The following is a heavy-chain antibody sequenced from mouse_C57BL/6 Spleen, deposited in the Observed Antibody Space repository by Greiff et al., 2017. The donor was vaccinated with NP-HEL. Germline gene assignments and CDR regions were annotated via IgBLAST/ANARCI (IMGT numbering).Heavy chain of an antibody. V-gene: IGHV5-9*01. CDR2: ISGGGGNT. Sequence: EVKVVESGGGLVKPGGSLKLSCAASGFTFSSYTMSWVRQTPEKRLEWVATISGGGGNTYYPDSVKGRFTISRDNAKNTLYLQMSSRRSEDTSLYYCARQGVITSGFAYWGQGTLVTVSA. CDR3: ARQGVITSGFAY. CDR1: GFTFSSYT. J-gene: IGHJ3*01. D-gene: IGHD2-10*02.